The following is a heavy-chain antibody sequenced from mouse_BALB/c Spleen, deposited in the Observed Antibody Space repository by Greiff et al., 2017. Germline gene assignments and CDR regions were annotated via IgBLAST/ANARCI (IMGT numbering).Heavy chain of an antibody. V-gene: IGHV5-17*02. D-gene: IGHD3-3*01. CDR1: GFTFSSFG. CDR2: ISSGSSTI. CDR3: ARRDIYYGMDY. J-gene: IGHJ4*01. Sequence: EVQLQESGGGLVQPGGSRKLSCAASGFTFSSFGMHWVRQAPEKGLEWVAYISSGSSTIYYADTVKGRFTISRDNPKNTLFLQMTSLRSEDTAMYYCARRDIYYGMDYWGQGTSVTVSS.